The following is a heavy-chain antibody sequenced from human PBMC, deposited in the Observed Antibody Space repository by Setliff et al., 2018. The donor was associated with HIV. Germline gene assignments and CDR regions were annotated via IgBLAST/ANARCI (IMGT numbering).Heavy chain of an antibody. J-gene: IGHJ6*03. CDR2: IIPLLDVA. CDR3: ATEQAIIVVPSAVRLSYMEV. Sequence: SVKVSCKASGGTLINYTITWVRQAPGRRLEWMGRIIPLLDVANYAPRFQGRVTITADKSTRTTYMELTNLRSDDAAIYYCATEQAIIVVPSAVRLSYMEVWGKGTSVTVS. D-gene: IGHD2-2*01. V-gene: IGHV1-69*04. CDR1: GGTLINYT.